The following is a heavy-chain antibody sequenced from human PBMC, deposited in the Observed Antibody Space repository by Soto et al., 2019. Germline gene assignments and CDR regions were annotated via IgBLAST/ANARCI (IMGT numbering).Heavy chain of an antibody. Sequence: GGSLRLSCAASGFTVSINYMSWFRQAPGKGLEWVSVIYSGGSTYYADSVKGRFIISRDDSKNTLFLQMNSLRAEDTAVYYCATAKLLLPWLFDYWGQGTLVTVS. V-gene: IGHV3-66*01. CDR3: ATAKLLLPWLFDY. J-gene: IGHJ4*02. CDR2: IYSGGST. CDR1: GFTVSINY. D-gene: IGHD2-15*01.